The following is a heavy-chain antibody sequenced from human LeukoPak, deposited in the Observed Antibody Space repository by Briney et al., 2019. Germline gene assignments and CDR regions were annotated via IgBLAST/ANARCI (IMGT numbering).Heavy chain of an antibody. CDR1: GFTFSNYA. CDR2: ISGSGGTT. D-gene: IGHD3-22*01. CDR3: TRDGLYYYDSSGYRYFDY. Sequence: PGGSLRLSCAASGFTFSNYAMSWVRQAPGKGLEWVSAISGSGGTTYYADSVKGRFTISRDNSKNTLYLQMNSLRAEDTAVYFCTRDGLYYYDSSGYRYFDYWGQGTLVTVSS. J-gene: IGHJ4*02. V-gene: IGHV3-23*01.